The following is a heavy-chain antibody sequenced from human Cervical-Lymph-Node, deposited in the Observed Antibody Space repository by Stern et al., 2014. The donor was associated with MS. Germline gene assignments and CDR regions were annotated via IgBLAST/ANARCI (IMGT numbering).Heavy chain of an antibody. CDR2: LNSKSDAP. CDR1: GYTFTAFF. Sequence: QVQLGQSGTKMQKPGASVKVSCKASGYTFTAFFIHWVRPVPGQGLEWIGRLNSKSDAPTKAQKFQHIVTSTRATSLHISQLELSRLTSADTAVYYCAREATRIVVGIDYWGQGTQVTVSS. V-gene: IGHV1-2*01. D-gene: IGHD3-22*01. J-gene: IGHJ4*02. CDR3: AREATRIVVGIDY.